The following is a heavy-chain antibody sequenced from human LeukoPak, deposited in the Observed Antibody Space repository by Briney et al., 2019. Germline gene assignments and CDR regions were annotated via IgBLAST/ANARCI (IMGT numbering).Heavy chain of an antibody. J-gene: IGHJ4*01. CDR2: IYYSGST. Sequence: PSETLSLTCTVSGGSISTYCWSWIRQPPGKGLEWIGYIYYSGSTTYNPSLKSRVTISVDTSKNQFSLKLSSVTAADTAVYYCARHPLLRGALFNYWGQGILVTVSS. CDR1: GGSISTYC. CDR3: ARHPLLRGALFNY. V-gene: IGHV4-59*08. D-gene: IGHD3-10*01.